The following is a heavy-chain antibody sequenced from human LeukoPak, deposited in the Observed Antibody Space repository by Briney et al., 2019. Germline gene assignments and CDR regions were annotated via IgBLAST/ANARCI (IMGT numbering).Heavy chain of an antibody. J-gene: IGHJ3*02. CDR1: GGSISSYY. CDR3: ARDEYYYDSSGYYYLVAFDI. V-gene: IGHV4-59*01. Sequence: SETLSLTCTVSGGSISSYYWSWIRQPPGKGLEWIGYIYYSGSTNYNPSLKSRVTISVDTSKNQFSLKLSSVTAADTAVYYCARDEYYYDSSGYYYLVAFDIWGQGTMVTVSS. CDR2: IYYSGST. D-gene: IGHD3-22*01.